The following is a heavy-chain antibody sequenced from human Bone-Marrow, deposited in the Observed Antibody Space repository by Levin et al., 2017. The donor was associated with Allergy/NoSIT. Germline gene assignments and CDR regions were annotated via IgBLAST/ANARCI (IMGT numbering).Heavy chain of an antibody. V-gene: IGHV3-30*03. D-gene: IGHD6-19*01. Sequence: GGSLRLSCVASGFDFSSYGMHWVRQAPGKGLEWVATISYDESNQFYGDSVEGRFTISRDNSKNTVFLEGSSLRVDDTAVYYCARDYLAVAGDNYFDYWGQGTLVTVSS. CDR2: ISYDESNQ. CDR1: GFDFSSYG. J-gene: IGHJ4*02. CDR3: ARDYLAVAGDNYFDY.